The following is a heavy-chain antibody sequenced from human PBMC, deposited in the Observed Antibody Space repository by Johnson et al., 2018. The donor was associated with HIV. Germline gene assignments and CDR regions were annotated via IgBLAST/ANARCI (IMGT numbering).Heavy chain of an antibody. CDR2: ISYDGSNK. Sequence: QVLLVESGGGVVQPGRSLRLSCVASGFTLSNNAMHWVRQAPGKGLEWVAVISYDGSNKYYEHSVRGRFTISRDNAKNSLYLQMNSLRAEDTAVYYCASSIPPYSSSSVAFDIWGQGTMVTVSS. D-gene: IGHD6-6*01. CDR1: GFTLSNNA. CDR3: ASSIPPYSSSSVAFDI. J-gene: IGHJ3*02. V-gene: IGHV3-30*04.